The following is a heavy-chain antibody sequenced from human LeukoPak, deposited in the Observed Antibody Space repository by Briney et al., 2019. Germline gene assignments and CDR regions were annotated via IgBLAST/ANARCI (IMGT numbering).Heavy chain of an antibody. V-gene: IGHV1-2*02. Sequence: ASVKVSCKASGYTFIDYYIYWVRQAPGKGLEWMGWINPNSGGTNYAQKFQGRVTMTRDTSISTAYMELSRLRSGDTAVYYCARDTGDPYYFDYWGQGTLVTVSS. CDR3: ARDTGDPYYFDY. J-gene: IGHJ4*02. CDR1: GYTFIDYY. D-gene: IGHD7-27*01. CDR2: INPNSGGT.